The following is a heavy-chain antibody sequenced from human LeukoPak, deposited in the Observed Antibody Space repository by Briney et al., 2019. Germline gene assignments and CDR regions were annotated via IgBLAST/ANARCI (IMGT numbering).Heavy chain of an antibody. J-gene: IGHJ4*02. V-gene: IGHV4-61*02. Sequence: PSETLSLTCTVSGGSISSGSYYWSWIRQPAGKGLEWIGRIYTSGSTNYNPSLKSRVTISVDTSKNQFSLKLSSVTAADTAVYYCARAGARTPVYFDYWGQGTLVTVSS. CDR1: GGSISSGSYY. CDR3: ARAGARTPVYFDY. D-gene: IGHD1-26*01. CDR2: IYTSGST.